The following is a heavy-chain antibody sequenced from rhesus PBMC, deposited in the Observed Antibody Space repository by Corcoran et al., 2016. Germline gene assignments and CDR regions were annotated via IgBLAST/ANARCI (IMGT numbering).Heavy chain of an antibody. V-gene: IGHV5S1*01. Sequence: EVQLVQSGAEVKRPGESLRISCKTSGYSFNSRWVSGGRPLHGKGLEWMGSIYPGDSDTRYNPSFQGHVTISADKSISTTYLQWSSLKASDTATYYCTKAGVDTTTDHDYWGQGVLVTVSS. CDR3: TKAGVDTTTDHDY. CDR1: GYSFNSRW. D-gene: IGHD5-12*01. CDR2: IYPGDSDT. J-gene: IGHJ4*01.